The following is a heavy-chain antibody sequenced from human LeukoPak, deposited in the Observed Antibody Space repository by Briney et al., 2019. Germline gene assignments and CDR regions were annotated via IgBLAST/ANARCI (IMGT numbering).Heavy chain of an antibody. CDR1: GYTFIVYY. J-gene: IGHJ6*02. CDR2: INPNSGGT. Sequence: GASVNVSCKTSGYTFIVYYMHWVRQAPGQGLEWMGWINPNSGGTNYAQKFQGRVTMTRDTSISTAYMGLSRLRSDDTAVYYCARDPPLHYYDSSGPSEGMDVWGQGTTVTVSS. V-gene: IGHV1-2*02. CDR3: ARDPPLHYYDSSGPSEGMDV. D-gene: IGHD3-22*01.